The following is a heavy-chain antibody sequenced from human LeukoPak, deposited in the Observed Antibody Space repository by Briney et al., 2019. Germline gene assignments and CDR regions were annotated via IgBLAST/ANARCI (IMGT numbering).Heavy chain of an antibody. J-gene: IGHJ4*02. V-gene: IGHV3-7*05. D-gene: IGHD2-15*01. CDR1: GSSFSTYW. Sequence: GGSLRLSCAASGSSFSTYWMSWVRQAPGKGLEWVANIKQDGSEKYYVDSVKGRFTISRDNAKRSLYLQMNSLRAEDTAVFYCARDRDNITCPHDYWGQGTLVTVSS. CDR3: ARDRDNITCPHDY. CDR2: IKQDGSEK.